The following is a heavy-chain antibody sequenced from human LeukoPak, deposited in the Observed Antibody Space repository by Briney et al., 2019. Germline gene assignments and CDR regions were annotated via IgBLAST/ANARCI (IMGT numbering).Heavy chain of an antibody. Sequence: SETLSLTCAVYGESFSFYYWSWIRQHPGKGLEWIGYIYYSGGTYHNPSLKSRVTISVDTSKNQFSLKLSSVTAADTAVYYCARANYYGSGSYPPTPPYYWGQGTLVTVSS. CDR3: ARANYYGSGSYPPTPPYY. D-gene: IGHD3-10*01. CDR2: IYYSGGT. CDR1: GESFSFYY. J-gene: IGHJ4*02. V-gene: IGHV4-31*11.